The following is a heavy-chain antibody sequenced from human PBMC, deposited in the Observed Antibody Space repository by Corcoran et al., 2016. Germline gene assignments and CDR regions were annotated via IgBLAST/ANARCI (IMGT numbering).Heavy chain of an antibody. Sequence: QLLLQESGPGLVKPSETLSLTCTVSGGSITRRRYYWGWIRQPPGKGLEWIGRIYYSGSAYYNPSLESRVTISIDTSKTQFYRNRSSVTAAETAIYYCASNYYHDSSGSYVIAGYLGYWGQGTLVTVSS. CDR2: IYYSGSA. CDR3: ASNYYHDSSGSYVIAGYLGY. J-gene: IGHJ4*02. V-gene: IGHV4-39*07. D-gene: IGHD3-22*01. CDR1: GGSITRRRYY.